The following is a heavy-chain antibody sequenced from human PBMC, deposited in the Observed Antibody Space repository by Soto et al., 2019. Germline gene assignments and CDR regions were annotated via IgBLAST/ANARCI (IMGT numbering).Heavy chain of an antibody. V-gene: IGHV1-46*01. CDR1: GYTFSSYY. Sequence: ASVKVSCKPSGYTFSSYYLHWVRQAPGQGLEWMGIINPSGGGTSYARKFQGRVTLTRDTSTSTVYMELSSLKSDDTAVYYCARGGPRYLEWLLSTHGMDVWGQGTTVTVSS. J-gene: IGHJ6*02. D-gene: IGHD3-3*01. CDR2: INPSGGGT. CDR3: ARGGPRYLEWLLSTHGMDV.